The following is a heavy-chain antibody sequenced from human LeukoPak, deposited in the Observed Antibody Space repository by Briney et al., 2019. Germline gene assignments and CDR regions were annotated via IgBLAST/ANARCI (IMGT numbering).Heavy chain of an antibody. V-gene: IGHV1-8*01. D-gene: IGHD3-10*01. Sequence: ASVKVSCKASGYTFTSYDINWVRQATGQGLEWMGWMNPNSGNTGYAQKFQGRVTMTRNTSISTAYVELSSLRSEDTAVYYCARGQLGVTDLDYWGQGTLVTVSS. J-gene: IGHJ4*02. CDR3: ARGQLGVTDLDY. CDR1: GYTFTSYD. CDR2: MNPNSGNT.